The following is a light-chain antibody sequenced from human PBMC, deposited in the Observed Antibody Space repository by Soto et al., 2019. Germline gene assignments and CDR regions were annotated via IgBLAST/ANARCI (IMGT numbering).Light chain of an antibody. CDR1: QSVSNY. CDR2: DAS. Sequence: EIVLTQSPATLSLSPGEGATLSCRAGQSVSNYLAWYQQKPGQAPRLLIYDASNRATGIPARFSGSGSGTDFTLTISNLEPEYFSVYYRQHRYLCPSPFRQGSQLDSK. J-gene: IGKJ1*01. CDR3: QHRYLCPSP. V-gene: IGKV3-11*01.